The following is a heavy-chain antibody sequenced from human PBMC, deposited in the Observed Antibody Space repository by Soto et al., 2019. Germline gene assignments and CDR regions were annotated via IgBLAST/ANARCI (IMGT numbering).Heavy chain of an antibody. V-gene: IGHV1-58*01. CDR3: AAGSSSWYGTY. CDR2: IVVGSGNT. CDR1: GFTFSSFA. Sequence: GASVKVSCKASGFTFSSFALQWVRQARGQRLEWIGWIVVGSGNTNYAQKFQERVTITRDMSTSTVYMELSSLRSEDTAVYYCAAGSSSWYGTYWGQGTLVTVSS. D-gene: IGHD6-13*01. J-gene: IGHJ4*02.